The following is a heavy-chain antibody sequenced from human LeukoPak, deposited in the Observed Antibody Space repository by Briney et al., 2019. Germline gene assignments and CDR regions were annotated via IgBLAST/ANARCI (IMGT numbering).Heavy chain of an antibody. D-gene: IGHD3/OR15-3a*01. CDR2: INIDATST. Sequence: PGGSLRLSCVASGFSFSSYLMHWVRQAPGKGLVWVSRINIDATSTTYADSVKGRFTISRDNARNTLYLQMNNLRAEDTAIYYCARVWRTGAAREHRSWGQGTLGTVSA. CDR1: GFSFSSYL. V-gene: IGHV3-74*03. J-gene: IGHJ5*02. CDR3: ARVWRTGAAREHRS.